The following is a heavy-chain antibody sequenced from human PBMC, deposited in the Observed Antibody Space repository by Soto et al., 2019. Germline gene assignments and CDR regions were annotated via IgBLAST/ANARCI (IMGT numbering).Heavy chain of an antibody. CDR1: GFTFSGLW. CDR2: INMDGTST. J-gene: IGHJ4*02. Sequence: PGGSLRLSCVASGFTFSGLWRHWIIQAAGKGLVWVSRINMDGTSTNYADSVKGRSTISRDNAKNTLYLQMNSLRVDDTAVYYCARGPRGLYHHDYWGQGALVTVS. CDR3: ARGPRGLYHHDY. V-gene: IGHV3-74*01. D-gene: IGHD2-8*02.